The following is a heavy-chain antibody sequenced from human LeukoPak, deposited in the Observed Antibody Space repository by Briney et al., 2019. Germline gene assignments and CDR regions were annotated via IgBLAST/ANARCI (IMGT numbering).Heavy chain of an antibody. CDR1: GGSFSGYY. D-gene: IGHD3-16*01. J-gene: IGHJ5*02. CDR3: ARVPRVRHGGRGYNWFDP. Sequence: SETLSLTCAVYGGSFSGYYWSWIRQPPGKGLEWIGEINYSGSTNYNPSLKSRVTISVDTSKNQFSLKLSSVTAADTAVYYCARVPRVRHGGRGYNWFDPWGQGTLVTVSS. CDR2: INYSGST. V-gene: IGHV4-34*01.